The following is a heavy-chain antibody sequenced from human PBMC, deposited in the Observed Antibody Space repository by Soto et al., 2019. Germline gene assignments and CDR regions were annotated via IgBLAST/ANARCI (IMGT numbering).Heavy chain of an antibody. J-gene: IGHJ5*02. CDR3: ARGPTIFGVVIIPFNWFDP. CDR1: GFTFSSYS. CDR2: ISSSSSYI. Sequence: GGSLRLSCAASGFTFSSYSMNWVRQAPGKGLEWVSSISSSSSYIYYADSVKGRFTISRDNAKNSLYLQMNSLRSEDTAVYYCARGPTIFGVVIIPFNWFDPWGQGTLVTVSS. V-gene: IGHV3-21*04. D-gene: IGHD3-3*01.